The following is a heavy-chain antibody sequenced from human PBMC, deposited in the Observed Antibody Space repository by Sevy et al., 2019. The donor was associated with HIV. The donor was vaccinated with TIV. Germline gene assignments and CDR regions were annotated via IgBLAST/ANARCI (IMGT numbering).Heavy chain of an antibody. V-gene: IGHV3-23*01. CDR1: GFTFSKYS. J-gene: IGHJ4*02. CDR3: AIEGGTKPYDY. CDR2: LSFGCGEI. Sequence: GGSLRLSCAASGFTFSKYSMSWVRQPPGKGLEWVSTLSFGCGEINYADSVKGRFTISRENSKSSVYLQMNNLGPEDTAVYYGAIEGGTKPYDYWGQGTLVTVSS. D-gene: IGHD2-8*01.